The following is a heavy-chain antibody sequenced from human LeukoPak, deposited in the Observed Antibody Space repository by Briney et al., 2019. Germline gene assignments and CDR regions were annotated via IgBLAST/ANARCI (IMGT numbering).Heavy chain of an antibody. Sequence: SETLSLTCTVSGGSISSYYWSWIRQPPGKGLEWIGYIYYSGSTNYNPSLKSRVTISVDTSKNQFSLKLSSVTAADTAVYYCAGTWDDIVVVPAAISGWLDPWGQGTLVTVSS. CDR1: GGSISSYY. CDR3: AGTWDDIVVVPAAISGWLDP. CDR2: IYYSGST. D-gene: IGHD2-2*01. V-gene: IGHV4-59*01. J-gene: IGHJ5*02.